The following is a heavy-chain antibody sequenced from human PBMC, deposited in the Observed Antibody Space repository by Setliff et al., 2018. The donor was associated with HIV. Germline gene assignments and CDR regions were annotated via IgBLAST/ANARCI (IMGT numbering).Heavy chain of an antibody. D-gene: IGHD1-1*01. Sequence: SETLSLTCAVSGYSISSGFYWSWMRQPPGKGLEWIGSIYQSGNTNYNPSLESRLTISVDTSKNQFSLKLSSVTAADTAVYYCARVTSSPGYFLDYWGQGTLVTVSS. CDR1: GYSISSGFY. CDR3: ARVTSSPGYFLDY. J-gene: IGHJ4*02. CDR2: IYQSGNT. V-gene: IGHV4-38-2*01.